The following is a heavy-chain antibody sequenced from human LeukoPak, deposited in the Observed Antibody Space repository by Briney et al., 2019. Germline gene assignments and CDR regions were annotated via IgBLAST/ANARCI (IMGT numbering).Heavy chain of an antibody. CDR1: GYSISSSNY. CDR3: ARGLGSVPHQYGPLPEDAFDI. D-gene: IGHD2-15*01. J-gene: IGHJ3*02. CDR2: IYYSGSI. V-gene: IGHV4-28*05. Sequence: SETLSLTCAVSGYSISSSNYWGWIRQPPGKGLEWIGHIYYSGSIYYNPSLKSRVTMSVDTSKNQFSLKLSSVTAVDTAVYYCARGLGSVPHQYGPLPEDAFDIWGQGTMVTVSS.